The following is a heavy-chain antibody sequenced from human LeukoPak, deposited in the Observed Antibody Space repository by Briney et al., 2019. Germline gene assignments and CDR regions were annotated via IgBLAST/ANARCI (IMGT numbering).Heavy chain of an antibody. CDR1: GGSISSYY. V-gene: IGHV4-59*01. CDR3: ARVGDIVVVVADPADAAFDI. J-gene: IGHJ3*02. D-gene: IGHD2-15*01. CDR2: IFYSGST. Sequence: SETLSLTCTVSGGSISSYYWSWIRQPPGKGLEWIGYIFYSGSTNYNPSLKSRVTISVDTSKNQFSLKLSSVTAADTAVYYCARVGDIVVVVADPADAAFDIWGQGTMVTVSS.